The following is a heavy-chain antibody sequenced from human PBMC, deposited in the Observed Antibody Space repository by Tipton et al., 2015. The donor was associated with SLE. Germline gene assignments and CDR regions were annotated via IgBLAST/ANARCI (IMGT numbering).Heavy chain of an antibody. CDR1: GFTFSDYY. D-gene: IGHD3-3*01. J-gene: IGHJ6*03. CDR3: ARDHYDFWSVTLGYYYYYYMDV. CDR2: ISSSSSYT. V-gene: IGHV3-11*06. Sequence: GSLRLSCAASGFTFSDYYMSWIRQAPGKGLEWVSYISSSSSYTNYADSVKGRFTISRDNAKNSLYLQMNSLRAEDTAVYYCARDHYDFWSVTLGYYYYYYMDVWGKGTTVTVSS.